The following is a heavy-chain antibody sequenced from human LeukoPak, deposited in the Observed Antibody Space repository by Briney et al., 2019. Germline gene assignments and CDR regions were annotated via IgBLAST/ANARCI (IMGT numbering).Heavy chain of an antibody. D-gene: IGHD5/OR15-5a*01. CDR1: GYTFTAYF. J-gene: IGHJ4*02. CDR2: INLDSGGT. CDR3: ARDLSSTANWEFDY. Sequence: GASVKVSCKASGYTFTAYFIHWVRQAPGQGLEWMGRINLDSGGTYYTQKFQGRITMTRDTSTSTAYVELNGLTSDDTAVYYCARDLSSTANWEFDYGGQGTLVTVSS. V-gene: IGHV1-2*06.